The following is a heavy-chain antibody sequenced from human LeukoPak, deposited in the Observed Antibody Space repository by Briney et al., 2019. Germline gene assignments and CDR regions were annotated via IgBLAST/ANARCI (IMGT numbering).Heavy chain of an antibody. J-gene: IGHJ3*02. V-gene: IGHV1-46*01. Sequence: ASVKVSCTASGYTFTSYYMHWVRQAPGQGLEWMGIINPSGGSTSYAQKFQGRVTMTRDTSKSTVYMELSSLRSEDTAVYYCARDPFKVATISGNDAFDIWGQGTMVTVSS. CDR2: INPSGGST. CDR1: GYTFTSYY. CDR3: ARDPFKVATISGNDAFDI. D-gene: IGHD5-12*01.